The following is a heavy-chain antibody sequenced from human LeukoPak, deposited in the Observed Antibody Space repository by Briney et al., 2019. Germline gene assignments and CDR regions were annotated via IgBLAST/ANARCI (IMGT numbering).Heavy chain of an antibody. Sequence: GESLKISCEGSGYSFTSYWIGWVRQMPGKGLEWMGIIYPGDSDTRYSPSLQGQVTISADKSISTAYLQWSSLKASDTAMYYCARHVSNHNYYYYYMDVWGKGTTVTVSS. J-gene: IGHJ6*03. V-gene: IGHV5-51*01. CDR1: GYSFTSYW. D-gene: IGHD4-11*01. CDR2: IYPGDSDT. CDR3: ARHVSNHNYYYYYMDV.